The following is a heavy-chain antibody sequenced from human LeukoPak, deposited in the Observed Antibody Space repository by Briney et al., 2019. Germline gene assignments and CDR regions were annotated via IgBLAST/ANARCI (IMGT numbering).Heavy chain of an antibody. CDR1: GYSISSGYY. Sequence: SETLSLTCAVSGYSISSGYYWGWIRQPPGKGLEWIGSTYHSGSTYYNPSLKSRVTISVDTSKNQLSLKLSSVTAADTAVYYCARHWQWLRSFAGPFDIWGQGTMVTVSS. CDR2: TYHSGST. CDR3: ARHWQWLRSFAGPFDI. V-gene: IGHV4-38-2*01. D-gene: IGHD5-12*01. J-gene: IGHJ3*02.